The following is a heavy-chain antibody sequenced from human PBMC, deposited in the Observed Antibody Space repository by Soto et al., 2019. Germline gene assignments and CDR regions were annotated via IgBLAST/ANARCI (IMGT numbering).Heavy chain of an antibody. CDR2: IIPLFGTT. Sequence: QVHLVQSGAEVKKPGSSVKVSCRASGGTFNTYGFNWVRQAPGQGLEWMGGIIPLFGTTTYAHNCLGRVTFTADQSTKTAYMEMRSLTSEDTAVYFCARGGELAGWMPFDSWGQGTLVTVSS. CDR1: GGTFNTYG. V-gene: IGHV1-69*01. CDR3: ARGGELAGWMPFDS. J-gene: IGHJ4*02. D-gene: IGHD6-19*01.